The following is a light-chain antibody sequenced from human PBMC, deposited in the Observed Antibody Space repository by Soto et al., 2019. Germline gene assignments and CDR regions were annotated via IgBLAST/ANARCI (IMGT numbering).Light chain of an antibody. V-gene: IGKV3-11*01. CDR3: QQRSNWMIT. CDR2: DTS. J-gene: IGKJ5*01. CDR1: QPVNSY. Sequence: EIVLTQSPGTLSLSPLERSALSFLASQPVNSYLNWYQQQPGQSPRLLMSDTSHRATGTPARFSGSGSGTDFTLTISSLEPEDFGVYYCQQRSNWMITFGQGTRLEIK.